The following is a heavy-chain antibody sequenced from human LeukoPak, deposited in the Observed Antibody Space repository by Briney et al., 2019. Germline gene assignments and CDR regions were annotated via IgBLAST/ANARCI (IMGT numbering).Heavy chain of an antibody. CDR3: ARDPMVRGVNDY. V-gene: IGHV3-21*01. D-gene: IGHD3-10*01. CDR2: ISSSSSYI. CDR1: GFTFSSYS. J-gene: IGHJ4*02. Sequence: TAGGSLRLSCAASGFTFSSYSMNWVRHAPGKGLEWVSSISSSSSYIYYADSVKGRFTISRDNAKNSLYLQMNSLRAEDTAVYYCARDPMVRGVNDYWGQGTLVTVSS.